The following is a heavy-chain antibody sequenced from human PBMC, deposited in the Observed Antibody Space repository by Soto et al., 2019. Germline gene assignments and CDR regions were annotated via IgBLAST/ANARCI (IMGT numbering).Heavy chain of an antibody. CDR3: ARQGYSSGWRPYYYYGMDV. J-gene: IGHJ6*02. V-gene: IGHV4-39*01. CDR2: IYYSGST. CDR1: GGSISSSSYY. D-gene: IGHD6-19*01. Sequence: PSETLSLTCTVSGGSISSSSYYWGGIRQPPGKGLEWIGSIYYSGSTYYNPSLKSRVTISVDTSKNQFSLKLSSVTAADTAVYYCARQGYSSGWRPYYYYGMDVWGQGTTVTVSS.